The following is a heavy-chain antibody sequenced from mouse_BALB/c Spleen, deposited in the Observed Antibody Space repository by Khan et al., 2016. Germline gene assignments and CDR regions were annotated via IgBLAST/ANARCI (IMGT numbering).Heavy chain of an antibody. J-gene: IGHJ2*01. CDR2: IHYSGST. Sequence: EVQLQESGPDLVKPSQSLSLTCTVTGYSIISGYSWHWIRQFPGNKLEWMAYIHYSGSTNYNPSLKSRISLTRDTSKNRFILKLNSVTTEDPATYYCAGVTTGDYFDYWGQGTTLTVSS. CDR3: AGVTTGDYFDY. D-gene: IGHD2-2*01. V-gene: IGHV3-1*02. CDR1: GYSIISGYS.